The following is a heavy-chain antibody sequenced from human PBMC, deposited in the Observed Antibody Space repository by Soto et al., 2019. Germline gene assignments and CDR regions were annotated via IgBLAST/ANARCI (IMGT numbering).Heavy chain of an antibody. CDR1: GFTFSSYS. Sequence: PXGSLRLECAASGFTFSSYSMSWVRQAPGKGLERVSAISGSGGSTYYADSVKGRFTISRDNSKNTLYLQMNSLREEDTAVYYCAKSNRRFELDYYYYGMDVWGQGTTVTVSS. CDR2: ISGSGGST. D-gene: IGHD3-10*01. V-gene: IGHV3-23*01. J-gene: IGHJ6*02. CDR3: AKSNRRFELDYYYYGMDV.